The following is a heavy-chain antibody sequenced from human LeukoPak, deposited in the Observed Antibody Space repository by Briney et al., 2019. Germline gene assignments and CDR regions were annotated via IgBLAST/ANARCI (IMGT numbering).Heavy chain of an antibody. D-gene: IGHD6-13*01. V-gene: IGHV3-7*01. CDR2: IKQDGSET. CDR1: GFTFSNYW. Sequence: GGSLRLSCAASGFTFSNYWMTWVRQAPGKGLEWVANIKQDGSETYYVDSVKGRFTISRDNAKNSLYLHMNSLRAEDTAVYYCAKGERSWFNEGFDYWGQGTLVTVSS. CDR3: AKGERSWFNEGFDY. J-gene: IGHJ4*02.